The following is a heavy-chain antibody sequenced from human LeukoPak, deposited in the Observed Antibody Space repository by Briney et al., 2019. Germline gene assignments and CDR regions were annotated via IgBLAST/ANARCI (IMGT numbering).Heavy chain of an antibody. J-gene: IGHJ3*01. Sequence: PGGSLRLSCAASGFTFNNYAMMWVRQAQGQGLEWVSAITSGGRTYYADSVKGRFTISRDNSKNTLYLQMNSLRAEDTALYFCARDPNGDYIGAFDFLGQGTVVTVSS. CDR3: ARDPNGDYIGAFDF. CDR2: ITSGGRT. CDR1: GFTFNNYA. D-gene: IGHD4-17*01. V-gene: IGHV3-23*01.